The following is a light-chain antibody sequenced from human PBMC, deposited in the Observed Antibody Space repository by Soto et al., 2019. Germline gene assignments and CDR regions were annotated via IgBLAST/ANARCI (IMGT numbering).Light chain of an antibody. CDR2: DAS. J-gene: IGKJ1*01. CDR1: QSLNNW. V-gene: IGKV1-5*01. CDR3: QHYNSYSWT. Sequence: DIQMTQSPSTLSASVGDRVTIACRASQSLNNWLAWYQQKPGKAPKLLIYDASSLQTWVPSRFSGSGSGTEFTLTINSLQPDDFATYYCQHYNSYSWTFGPGTKVEIK.